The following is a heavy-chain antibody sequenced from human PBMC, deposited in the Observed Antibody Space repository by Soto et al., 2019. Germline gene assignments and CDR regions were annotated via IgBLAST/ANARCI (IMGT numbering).Heavy chain of an antibody. CDR1: AVTFTGFG. Sequence: GGSLRLSCAASAVTFTGFGMHWVRQAPGKGLEWVAVIRFDGSNTYYADSVKGRFTISRDNPKNMLYLQMNSLRAEDTAIFYWARDGVGTTTYFGYFDYWGLGTLVTVSS. CDR3: ARDGVGTTTYFGYFDY. CDR2: IRFDGSNT. D-gene: IGHD1-26*01. V-gene: IGHV3-33*01. J-gene: IGHJ4*02.